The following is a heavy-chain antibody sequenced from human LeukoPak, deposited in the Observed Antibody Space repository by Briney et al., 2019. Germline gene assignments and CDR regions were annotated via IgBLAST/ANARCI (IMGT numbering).Heavy chain of an antibody. D-gene: IGHD6-19*01. V-gene: IGHV1-69*04. J-gene: IGHJ4*02. CDR3: ARDRAVAGTGVY. CDR1: GGTFSSYA. Sequence: SVKVSCKASGGTFSSYAISWVRQAPGQGLEWMGRIIPIFGISNYAQKFQGRVTITADKSTSTAYMELSSLRSEDTAVYYCARDRAVAGTGVYWGQGTLDTVSS. CDR2: IIPIFGIS.